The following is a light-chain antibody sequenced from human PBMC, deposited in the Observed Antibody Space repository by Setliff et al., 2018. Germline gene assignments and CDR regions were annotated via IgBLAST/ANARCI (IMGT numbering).Light chain of an antibody. J-gene: IGLJ1*01. CDR2: DVN. CDR3: SSYTSSSTYV. CDR1: SSDVGGYNY. V-gene: IGLV2-14*01. Sequence: QSALTQPASVSGSPGQSITISCTGTSSDVGGYNYVSWYQQHPGKAPKLMIYDVNKRPSGVSNRFSGSKSGNTASLTISGLQAEDEADYYCSSYTSSSTYVFGTGIKVTVL.